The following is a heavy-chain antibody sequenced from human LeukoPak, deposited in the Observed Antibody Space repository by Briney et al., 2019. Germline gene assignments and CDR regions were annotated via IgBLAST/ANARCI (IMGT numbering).Heavy chain of an antibody. D-gene: IGHD6-13*01. CDR2: IIPIFDTA. V-gene: IGHV1-69*06. CDR3: ARVGVSSYSSSGY. J-gene: IGHJ4*02. CDR1: GGTFSSYA. Sequence: SVKVSCKASGGTFSSYAISWVRQAPGQGLEWMGGIIPIFDTANYAQKFQGRVTITADKSTSTAYMELSSLRSEDTAVYYCARVGVSSYSSSGYWGQGTLVTVSS.